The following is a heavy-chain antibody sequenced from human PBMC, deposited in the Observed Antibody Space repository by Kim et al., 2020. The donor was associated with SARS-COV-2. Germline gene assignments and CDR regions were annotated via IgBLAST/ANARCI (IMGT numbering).Heavy chain of an antibody. CDR3: ARVRTFDFWSGYYPLFDY. D-gene: IGHD3-3*01. CDR2: IKQDGSEK. Sequence: GGSLRLSCAASGFTFSSYWMSWVRQAPGKGLEWVANIKQDGSEKYYVDSVKGRFTISRDNAKNSLYLQMNSLRAEDTAVYYCARVRTFDFWSGYYPLFDYWGQGTLVTVSS. J-gene: IGHJ4*02. V-gene: IGHV3-7*01. CDR1: GFTFSSYW.